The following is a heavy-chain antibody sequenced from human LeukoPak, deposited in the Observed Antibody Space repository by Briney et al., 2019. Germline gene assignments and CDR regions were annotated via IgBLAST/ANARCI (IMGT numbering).Heavy chain of an antibody. CDR1: GGSISSYY. V-gene: IGHV4-59*01. CDR3: ARDFDWSVDSS. CDR2: IYYSGST. J-gene: IGHJ4*02. Sequence: SETLSLTCTVSGGSISSYYWSWIRQAPGKGLEWIGYIYYSGSTNYNASPQSRVTTSVDPSKHQFSLKLSSVAAADTAVYYCARDFDWSVDSSWSQGTLVTVSS. D-gene: IGHD3-9*01.